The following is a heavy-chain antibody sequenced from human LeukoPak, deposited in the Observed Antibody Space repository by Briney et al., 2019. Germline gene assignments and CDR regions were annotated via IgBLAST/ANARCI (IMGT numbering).Heavy chain of an antibody. J-gene: IGHJ4*02. CDR3: AREALYGGNRGFDY. CDR1: GFTFSNFA. Sequence: GGSLRLSCAASGFTFSNFAMSWVRQAPGKGLEWVSAFSGSNNYTYYTDSVKGRFTISRDNSKNTLYLQMNSLRAEDTAVYYCAREALYGGNRGFDYWGQGILVTVSS. D-gene: IGHD4/OR15-4a*01. V-gene: IGHV3-23*01. CDR2: FSGSNNYT.